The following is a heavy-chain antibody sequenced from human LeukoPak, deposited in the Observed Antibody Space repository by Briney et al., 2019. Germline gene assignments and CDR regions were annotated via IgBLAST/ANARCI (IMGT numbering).Heavy chain of an antibody. CDR2: MNPNSGNT. CDR3: ARGLVEMARKNWFDP. J-gene: IGHJ5*02. D-gene: IGHD5-24*01. V-gene: IGHV1-8*01. Sequence: ASVKVSCKASGYTFTSYDINWVRQATGQGLEWMGWMNPNSGNTGYAQKFQGRVTMTRNTSISTAYMELSSLRSEDTAVYYCARGLVEMARKNWFDPWGQGTLVTVSS. CDR1: GYTFTSYD.